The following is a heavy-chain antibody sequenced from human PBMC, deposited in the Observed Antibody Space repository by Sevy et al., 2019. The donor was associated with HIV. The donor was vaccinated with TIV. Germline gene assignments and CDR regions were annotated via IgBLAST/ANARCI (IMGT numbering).Heavy chain of an antibody. D-gene: IGHD3-10*01. Sequence: GGSLRLSCAASGFTFSYYNMNWVRQAPGKGLEWVSSISSGSSYIFYVDSVKGRFTISRDNAKVSLFLQMNSLRAEDTAVYYCARNLDYYASGPPDSWGRGTLVTVSS. V-gene: IGHV3-21*01. CDR2: ISSGSSYI. CDR1: GFTFSYYN. J-gene: IGHJ4*02. CDR3: ARNLDYYASGPPDS.